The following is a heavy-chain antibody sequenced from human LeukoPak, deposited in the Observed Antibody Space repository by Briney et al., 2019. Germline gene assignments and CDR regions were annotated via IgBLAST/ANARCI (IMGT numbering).Heavy chain of an antibody. Sequence: PGGSLRLSCAASGFTFSSYWMSWVRQAPGKGLELVANIKEDGSEKYYVDSVKGRFTISRDNAKNSLYLQMNSLRAEDTAVYYCARDSVHGYYDSSGYSALFDYWGQGTLVTVSS. D-gene: IGHD3-22*01. CDR3: ARDSVHGYYDSSGYSALFDY. CDR2: IKEDGSEK. V-gene: IGHV3-7*01. J-gene: IGHJ4*02. CDR1: GFTFSSYW.